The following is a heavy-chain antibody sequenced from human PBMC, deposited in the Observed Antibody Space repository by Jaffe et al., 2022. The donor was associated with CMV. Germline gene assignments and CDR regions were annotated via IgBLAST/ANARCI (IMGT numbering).Heavy chain of an antibody. CDR3: AKEPPSGSRAYHDAFDI. J-gene: IGHJ3*02. D-gene: IGHD2-15*01. CDR2: ISYDGSNK. Sequence: QVQLVESGGGVVQPGRSLRLSCAASGFTFSSYGMHWVRQAPGKGLEWVAVISYDGSNKYYADSVKGRFTISRDNSKNTLYLQMNSLRAEDTAVYYCAKEPPSGSRAYHDAFDIWGQGTMVTVSS. V-gene: IGHV3-30*18. CDR1: GFTFSSYG.